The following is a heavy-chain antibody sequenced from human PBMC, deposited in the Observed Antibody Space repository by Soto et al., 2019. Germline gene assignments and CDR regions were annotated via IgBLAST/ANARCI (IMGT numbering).Heavy chain of an antibody. CDR1: GDSISSYY. V-gene: IGHV4-59*01. Sequence: SETLSLTCTVSGDSISSYYWSWIRQPPGKGLEWIGYIYYSGSTNYNPSLKSRVTISVDTSKNQFSLKLSSVTAADPAGNYCARALPILSGYYEPAKYCAMYVWGQGTTVTVSS. CDR3: ARALPILSGYYEPAKYCAMYV. D-gene: IGHD3-9*01. J-gene: IGHJ6*02. CDR2: IYYSGST.